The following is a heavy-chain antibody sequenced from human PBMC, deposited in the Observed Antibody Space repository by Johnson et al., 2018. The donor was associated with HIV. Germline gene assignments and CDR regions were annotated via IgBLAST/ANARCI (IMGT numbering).Heavy chain of an antibody. D-gene: IGHD3-3*01. CDR1: GFTFNNAW. V-gene: IGHV3-15*01. J-gene: IGHJ3*02. Sequence: MLLVESGGGLVKPGGSLRLSCAASGFTFNNAWMSWVRQAPGKGLEWVGRIKSKTDGGTTDYAAPVKGRFTISRDDSENTLYLQMISLKTEDTAVYYCAKDRQFLEWYDAFDIWGQGTMVTVSS. CDR3: AKDRQFLEWYDAFDI. CDR2: IKSKTDGGTT.